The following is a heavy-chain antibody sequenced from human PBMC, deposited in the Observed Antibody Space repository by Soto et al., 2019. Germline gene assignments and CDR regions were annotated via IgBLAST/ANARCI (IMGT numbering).Heavy chain of an antibody. CDR1: GFTFSIYA. Sequence: PGGSLRLSCAASGFTFSIYAMSWFRQAPGKGLEWVSAISGSGGSTYYADSVKGRFTISRDNSKNTLYLQMNSLRAEDTAVYYCAKTGTDFWSGYIYYYYMDVWGKGTTVTVSS. D-gene: IGHD3-3*01. CDR3: AKTGTDFWSGYIYYYYMDV. J-gene: IGHJ6*03. CDR2: ISGSGGST. V-gene: IGHV3-23*01.